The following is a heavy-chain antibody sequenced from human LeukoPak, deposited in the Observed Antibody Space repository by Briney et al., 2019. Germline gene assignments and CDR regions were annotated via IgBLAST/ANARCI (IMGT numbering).Heavy chain of an antibody. J-gene: IGHJ6*02. D-gene: IGHD3-10*01. Sequence: ASVKVSCKASGYTFTGYYMHRVRQAPGQGLEWMGWINPNSGGTNYAQKFQGRVTMTRDTSISTAYMELSRLRSDDTAVYYCAYGSGSYYNRLYGMDVWGQGTTVTVSS. CDR2: INPNSGGT. CDR1: GYTFTGYY. CDR3: AYGSGSYYNRLYGMDV. V-gene: IGHV1-2*02.